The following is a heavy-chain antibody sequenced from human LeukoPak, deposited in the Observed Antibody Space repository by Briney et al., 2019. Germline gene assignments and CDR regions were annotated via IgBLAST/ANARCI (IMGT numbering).Heavy chain of an antibody. Sequence: PGGSLRFSCVASAFTFSSYEMNWARQAPGKGLEWVSYISSSGSTTHYADSAKGRFTISRDNAKNSLYLQMNSLRGEDTAVYYCAAKEGTRSDFDYWGQGTLVTVAS. V-gene: IGHV3-48*03. CDR2: ISSSGSTT. CDR1: AFTFSSYE. D-gene: IGHD1-14*01. CDR3: AAKEGTRSDFDY. J-gene: IGHJ4*02.